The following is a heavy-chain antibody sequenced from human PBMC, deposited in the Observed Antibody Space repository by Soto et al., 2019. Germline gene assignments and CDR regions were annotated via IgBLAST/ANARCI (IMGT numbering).Heavy chain of an antibody. CDR1: GFTFSNSA. Sequence: QVQLVESGGGVVQPGGSLRPSCAASGFTFSNSAMHWVRQAPGKGLEWVAVISFDGNNKYYVDSVKGRFTISRDNSKNTLYLQMNSLRAEDTAVYYCARDRVLAGIGEVDYWGQGTLVTVSS. J-gene: IGHJ4*02. CDR2: ISFDGNNK. V-gene: IGHV3-30-3*01. CDR3: ARDRVLAGIGEVDY. D-gene: IGHD6-19*01.